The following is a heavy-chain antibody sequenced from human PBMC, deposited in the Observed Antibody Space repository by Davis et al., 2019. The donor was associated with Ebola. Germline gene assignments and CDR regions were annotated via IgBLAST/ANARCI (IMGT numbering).Heavy chain of an antibody. J-gene: IGHJ4*02. D-gene: IGHD5-18*01. CDR3: ARESGEHTSMAKPFDY. Sequence: SVKVSCKASGGTFSNYAINWVRQAPGQGPEWMGGIIPIFGTANYEQKFQGRVTITADESTSTAYMELSSLRSEDTAMYYCARESGEHTSMAKPFDYWGQGTLVTVSS. CDR1: GGTFSNYA. CDR2: IIPIFGTA. V-gene: IGHV1-69*13.